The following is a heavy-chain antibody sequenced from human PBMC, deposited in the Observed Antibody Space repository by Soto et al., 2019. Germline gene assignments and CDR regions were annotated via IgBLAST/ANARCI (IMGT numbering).Heavy chain of an antibody. J-gene: IGHJ5*02. CDR1: GFTFSSYA. V-gene: IGHV3-30-3*01. CDR2: ISYDGSNK. Sequence: GGSLRLSCAASGFTFSSYAMHWVRQAPGKGLEWVAVISYDGSNKYYADSVKGRFTISRDNSKNTLYLQMNSLRAEDTAVYYCARDMGEYQLLTYWFDPWGQGTLVTVSS. CDR3: ARDMGEYQLLTYWFDP. D-gene: IGHD2-2*01.